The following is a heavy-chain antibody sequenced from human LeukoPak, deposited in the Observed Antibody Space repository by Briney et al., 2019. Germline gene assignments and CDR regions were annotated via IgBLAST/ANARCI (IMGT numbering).Heavy chain of an antibody. CDR2: IYYSGST. CDR3: ARDGYSSSSSDAFDI. Sequence: SETLSLTCTVSGGSISSGGYYWSWIRQPPGKGLEWIGYIYYSGSTNYNPSLKSRVTISVDTSKNQFSLKLSSVTAADTAVYYCARDGYSSSSSDAFDIWGQGTMVTVSS. CDR1: GGSISSGGYY. J-gene: IGHJ3*02. V-gene: IGHV4-61*08. D-gene: IGHD6-6*01.